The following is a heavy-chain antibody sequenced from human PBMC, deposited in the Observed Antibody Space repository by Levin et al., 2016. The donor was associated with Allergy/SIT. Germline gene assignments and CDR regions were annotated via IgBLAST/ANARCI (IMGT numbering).Heavy chain of an antibody. CDR2: INHSGST. V-gene: IGHV4-34*01. J-gene: IGHJ4*02. CDR3: ARASGYGSGSYYFF. D-gene: IGHD3-10*01. CDR1: GGSFSGYY. Sequence: SETLSLTCAVYGGSFSGYYWSWIRQPPGKGLEWIGEINHSGSTNYNPSLKSRVTISVDTSKNQFSLKLSSVTAADTAVYYCARASGYGSGSYYFFGGQGTLVTVSS.